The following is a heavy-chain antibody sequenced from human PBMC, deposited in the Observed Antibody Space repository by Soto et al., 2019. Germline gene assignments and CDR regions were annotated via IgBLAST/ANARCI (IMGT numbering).Heavy chain of an antibody. CDR2: IWSNGNNK. CDR1: GLTFSTYG. Sequence: PGGSLRLSCATSGLTFSTYGMHWVRQAPGKGLEWVAVIWSNGNNKYYAEAVNGRFTISRDNFKNTLDLQMSSLRAEDTAVYYCVKERGPFDAFDIWGQGTMVTVSS. V-gene: IGHV3-33*06. CDR3: VKERGPFDAFDI. J-gene: IGHJ3*02.